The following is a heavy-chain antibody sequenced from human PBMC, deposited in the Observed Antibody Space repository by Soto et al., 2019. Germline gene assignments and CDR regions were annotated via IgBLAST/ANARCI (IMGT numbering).Heavy chain of an antibody. D-gene: IGHD1-1*01. J-gene: IGHJ6*02. V-gene: IGHV1-8*01. CDR1: GYTFTSYD. CDR3: ARERTGTTSMDV. Sequence: QVQLVQSGAEVKKPGASVKVSCKASGYTFTSYDINWVRQATGQGLEWMGWMNPNSGNTGYAQKFRGRVTMTRNTSITTAYMELSSLRSEDTAVYYCARERTGTTSMDVWGQGTTVTVSS. CDR2: MNPNSGNT.